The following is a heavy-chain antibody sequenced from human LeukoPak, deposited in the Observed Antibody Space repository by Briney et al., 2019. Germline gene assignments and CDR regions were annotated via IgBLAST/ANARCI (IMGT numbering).Heavy chain of an antibody. D-gene: IGHD3-16*01. Sequence: GGSLRLSCAASGFTFSSYAMSWVRQAPGKGLEWVSAISGSGGSTYYADSVKGRYTISRDNSKNTLYLQMNSLRAEDTAVYYCAKLIFATVYYFDYWGQGTLVTVSS. V-gene: IGHV3-23*01. J-gene: IGHJ4*02. CDR2: ISGSGGST. CDR1: GFTFSSYA. CDR3: AKLIFATVYYFDY.